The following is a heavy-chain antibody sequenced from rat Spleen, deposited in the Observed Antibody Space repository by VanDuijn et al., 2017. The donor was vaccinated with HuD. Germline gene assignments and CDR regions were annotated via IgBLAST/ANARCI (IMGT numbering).Heavy chain of an antibody. CDR1: GYSITSNY. D-gene: IGHD1-12*02. Sequence: EVQLQESGPGLVKPSQSLSLTCSVTGYSITSNYWGWIRKFPGNKLEWMGYINSAGNTLYNPSLKSRISITRDTSKNKFFLQVNSVTTEDTATYYCARSDGTHYYLPFIYWGQGTQVTVSS. J-gene: IGHJ3*01. CDR2: INSAGNT. CDR3: ARSDGTHYYLPFIY. V-gene: IGHV3-3*01.